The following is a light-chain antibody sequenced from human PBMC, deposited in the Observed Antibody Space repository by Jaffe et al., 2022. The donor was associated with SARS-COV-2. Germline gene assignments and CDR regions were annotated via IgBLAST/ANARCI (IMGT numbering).Light chain of an antibody. J-gene: IGKJ2*01. V-gene: IGKV4-1*01. Sequence: DIVMTQSPDSLAVSLGERATINCKSSQSLLYKSDNKNYLTWYQHKPGQPPKLLIYWASTRESGVPDRFSGSGSETDFTLTISSLQAEDVAVYYCQQYFGAPYTFGQGTKVEIK. CDR1: QSLLYKSDNKNY. CDR3: QQYFGAPYT. CDR2: WAS.